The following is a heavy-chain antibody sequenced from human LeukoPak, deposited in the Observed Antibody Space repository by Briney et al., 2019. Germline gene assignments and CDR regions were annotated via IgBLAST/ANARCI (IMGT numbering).Heavy chain of an antibody. CDR2: IRNKVNSHTT. V-gene: IGHV3-72*01. CDR3: AREGGPYRPLDY. CDR1: GFTFSDHY. Sequence: GGSLRLSCAASGFTFSDHYMDWVRQAPGKGLEWVGRIRNKVNSHTTEYSASVKGRFTISRDDSTNSVYLQMNSLKTEDTAVYYCAREGGPYRPLDYSGQGTLVTVSS. J-gene: IGHJ4*02.